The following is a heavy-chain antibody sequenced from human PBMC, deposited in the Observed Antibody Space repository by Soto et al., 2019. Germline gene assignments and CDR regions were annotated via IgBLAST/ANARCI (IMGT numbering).Heavy chain of an antibody. D-gene: IGHD1-1*01. CDR2: IYHTGNT. Sequence: SETLSLTCTVFGGSISSDSFYWNWIRQLPGEGLEWIGYIYHTGNTYYNPSLKSRVTMSVDTSKSQFSLKVSSVTAADTAVYYCARSPLRDGTNSFPRTFDYWGQGTMVTVSS. V-gene: IGHV4-39*01. CDR1: GGSISSDSFY. CDR3: ARSPLRDGTNSFPRTFDY. J-gene: IGHJ4*02.